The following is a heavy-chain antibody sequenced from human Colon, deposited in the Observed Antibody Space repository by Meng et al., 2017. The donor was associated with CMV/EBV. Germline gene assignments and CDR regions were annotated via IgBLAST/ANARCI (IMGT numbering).Heavy chain of an antibody. V-gene: IGHV3-23*01. CDR3: AKDQVGGVYNILYYFDY. J-gene: IGHJ4*02. D-gene: IGHD1-26*01. CDR2: ISASADVT. Sequence: GGSLRLSCAASGFTFSHYGMTWIRQAPGKGLEWVSTISASADVTYYADSVKGRFTISRDNSKSTLFLHMNSLKAEDTAFYYCAKDQVGGVYNILYYFDYWGQGSLVTVSS. CDR1: GFTFSHYG.